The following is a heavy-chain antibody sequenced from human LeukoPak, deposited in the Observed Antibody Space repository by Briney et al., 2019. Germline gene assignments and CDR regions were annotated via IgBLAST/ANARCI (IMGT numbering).Heavy chain of an antibody. CDR1: GFTFSSYS. CDR3: AREGSSWPMDFDY. Sequence: VGSLRLSCAASGFTFSSYSMNWVRQAPGKGLEWVSSISSSSSYIYYADSVKGRFTISRDNAKNSLYLQMNSLRAEDTAVYYCAREGSSWPMDFDYWGQGTLVTVS. V-gene: IGHV3-21*01. J-gene: IGHJ4*02. D-gene: IGHD6-13*01. CDR2: ISSSSSYI.